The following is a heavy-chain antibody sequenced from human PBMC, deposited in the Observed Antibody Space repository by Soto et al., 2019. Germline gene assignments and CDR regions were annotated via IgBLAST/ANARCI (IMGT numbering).Heavy chain of an antibody. D-gene: IGHD2-2*01. CDR3: AKDQGGEGGSIEI. CDR2: IPRDGSNK. V-gene: IGHV3-30*18. CDR1: VFIFSTYG. Sequence: GSLLLSCASSVFIFSTYGMHWVRQAPGKGLEWVAVIPRDGSNKFYGESVKGRFAISRDNSKNTLYVQMNSLRVEDTAVYYCAKDQGGEGGSIEIWGQGTMVTVSS. J-gene: IGHJ4*03.